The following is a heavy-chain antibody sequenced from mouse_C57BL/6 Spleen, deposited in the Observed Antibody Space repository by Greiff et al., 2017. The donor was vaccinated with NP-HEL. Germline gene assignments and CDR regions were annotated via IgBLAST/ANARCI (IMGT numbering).Heavy chain of an antibody. D-gene: IGHD2-1*01. V-gene: IGHV7-3*01. CDR2: IRNKANGYTT. CDR1: GFTFTDYY. J-gene: IGHJ4*01. CDR3: ARSYGIFYAMDY. Sequence: EVQLVESGGGLVQPGGSLSLSCAASGFTFTDYYMSWVRQPPGKALEWLGFIRNKANGYTTEYNASVKGRFTISRDNSKSSLYLQMNALRAEDSATYYCARSYGIFYAMDYWGQGTSVTVSS.